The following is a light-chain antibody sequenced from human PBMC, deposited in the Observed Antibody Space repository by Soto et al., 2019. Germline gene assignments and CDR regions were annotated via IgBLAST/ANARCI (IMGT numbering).Light chain of an antibody. CDR2: LNSDGSH. Sequence: QLVLTQSPSASASLGASVKLTCTLSSGHSSYAIAWHQQQPEKGPRYLMKLNSDGSHSKGDGIPDRFPGSSSGAERYLTISSLQSEDEADYYCQTWVTGIQIFGGGTKLTVL. CDR1: SGHSSYA. V-gene: IGLV4-69*01. CDR3: QTWVTGIQI. J-gene: IGLJ2*01.